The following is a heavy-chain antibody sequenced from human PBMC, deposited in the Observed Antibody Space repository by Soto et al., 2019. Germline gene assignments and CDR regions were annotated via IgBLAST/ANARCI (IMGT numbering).Heavy chain of an antibody. V-gene: IGHV1-69*01. CDR2: IIPMFGTA. CDR3: ARFARSSGYVDF. CDR1: GGTFSSYA. J-gene: IGHJ4*02. Sequence: QVQLVQSGAEVKKPGSSVKVSCKVSGGTFSSYAISWVRQAPGQGLEWMGGIIPMFGTANYAQKFHGRVTIIADESTSTVYMELSSLRSEDTAVYFCARFARSSGYVDFWGQGTLVTVS. D-gene: IGHD6-19*01.